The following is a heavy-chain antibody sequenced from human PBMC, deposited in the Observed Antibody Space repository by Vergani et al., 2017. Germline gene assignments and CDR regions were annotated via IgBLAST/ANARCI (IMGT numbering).Heavy chain of an antibody. Sequence: QVQLVESGGGVVQPGRSLRLSCAASGFTFSSYAMHWVRQAPGKGMEWVAVISYDGSNKYYADPVKGRLTISRDNSKNTLYLQMNSLRAEDTAVYYCAREEVFPYFDYWGQGTLVTVSS. J-gene: IGHJ4*02. D-gene: IGHD2-21*01. CDR3: AREEVFPYFDY. CDR2: ISYDGSNK. V-gene: IGHV3-30-3*01. CDR1: GFTFSSYA.